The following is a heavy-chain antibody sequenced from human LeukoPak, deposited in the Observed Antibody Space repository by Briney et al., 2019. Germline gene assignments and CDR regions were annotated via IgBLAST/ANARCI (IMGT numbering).Heavy chain of an antibody. V-gene: IGHV3-23*01. CDR1: GFTFSSYA. J-gene: IGHJ4*02. CDR2: INGSGGRT. D-gene: IGHD3-10*01. CDR3: AKDMDVGDYGSGDYFDY. Sequence: GGSLRLSCAASGFTFSSYAMTWVRQAPGKGLEWVSGINGSGGRTYYAVSVKGRFTISRDNSKNTLYLQMNGLRAEDTAVYYCAKDMDVGDYGSGDYFDYCGQGTLVTVSS.